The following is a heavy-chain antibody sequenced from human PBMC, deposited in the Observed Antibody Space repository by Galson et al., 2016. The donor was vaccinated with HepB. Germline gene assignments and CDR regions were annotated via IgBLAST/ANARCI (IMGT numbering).Heavy chain of an antibody. J-gene: IGHJ4*01. Sequence: SLRLSCASSGYTLADHAMSWVRQAPGKGLEWVGFIRSEAYGGTTEYATSVRGRFSISREDSKSTAYLQMNSLTPEDTAVYYCARRSLLDVWGHGTLVTVSS. CDR2: IRSEAYGGTT. CDR3: ARRSLLDV. CDR1: GYTLADHA. V-gene: IGHV3-49*04.